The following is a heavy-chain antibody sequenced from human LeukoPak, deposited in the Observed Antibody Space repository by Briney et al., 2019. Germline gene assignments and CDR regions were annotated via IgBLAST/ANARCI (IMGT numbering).Heavy chain of an antibody. CDR3: ARGGDYVWGSYSTHYGMDV. D-gene: IGHD3-16*01. V-gene: IGHV1-2*04. Sequence: ASVKVSCKASGYTFTGYYMHWVRQAPGQGLEWMGWINPNSGGTNYAQKFQGWVTMTRDTSISTAYMELSRLRSDDTAVYYCARGGDYVWGSYSTHYGMDVWGQGTTVTVSS. CDR1: GYTFTGYY. CDR2: INPNSGGT. J-gene: IGHJ6*02.